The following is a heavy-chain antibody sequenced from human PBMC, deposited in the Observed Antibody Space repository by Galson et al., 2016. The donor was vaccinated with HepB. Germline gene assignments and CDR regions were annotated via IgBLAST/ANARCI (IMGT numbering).Heavy chain of an antibody. V-gene: IGHV4-34*01. D-gene: IGHD6-19*01. J-gene: IGHJ4*02. CDR3: ARGWASSDWYPRFHY. Sequence: LSLTCAVDGGSFSGYYWNWIRQSPGKGLEWIGEVSNGGITNYNPSLKSRVTISEDTSRKQFSLKLTSGTAADTAVYYCARGWASSDWYPRFHYWGQGTLVTVSS. CDR2: VSNGGIT. CDR1: GGSFSGYY.